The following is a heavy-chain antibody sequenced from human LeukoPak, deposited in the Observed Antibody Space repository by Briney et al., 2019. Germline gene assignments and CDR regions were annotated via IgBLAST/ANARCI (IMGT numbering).Heavy chain of an antibody. CDR2: IYYSGST. CDR1: GGSISSGGYY. V-gene: IGHV4-31*03. D-gene: IGHD2-21*02. J-gene: IGHJ5*02. CDR3: ARTEYCGGDCYSDTSFDP. Sequence: PSETLSLTCTVSGGSISSGGYYWSWIRQHPGKGLEWIGYIYYSGSTYYNPSLKSRVTISVDTSKNQFSLKLSSVTAADTAVYSCARTEYCGGDCYSDTSFDPWGQGTLVTVSS.